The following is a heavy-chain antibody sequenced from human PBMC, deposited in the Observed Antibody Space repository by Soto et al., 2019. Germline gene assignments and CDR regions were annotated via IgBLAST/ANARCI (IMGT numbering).Heavy chain of an antibody. CDR1: GFNFNTFA. CDR3: AKDPPSPWTVNWVDT. D-gene: IGHD1-1*01. V-gene: IGHV3-23*01. J-gene: IGHJ5*02. CDR2: ISSSGGST. Sequence: EEQVSESGGGLVQPGGSLRLSCAASGFNFNTFAMSWIRQAPGKGLEWVSRISSSGGSTDYADSVRGRFTISRDNSKNTLFLHMNSLREDDTAIYYCAKDPPSPWTVNWVDTWGKGTLVSVSS.